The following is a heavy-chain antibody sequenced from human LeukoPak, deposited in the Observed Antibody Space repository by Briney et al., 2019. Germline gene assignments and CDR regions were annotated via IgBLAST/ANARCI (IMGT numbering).Heavy chain of an antibody. CDR3: ARSYYGSGSYYSPTYYYGMDV. J-gene: IGHJ6*01. CDR2: FDPEDGET. V-gene: IGHV1-24*01. D-gene: IGHD3-10*01. Sequence: ASVKVSCKVSGYTLTGLSMHWVRQAPGKGLEWMGGFDPEDGETIYAQKFQGRVTMTEDTSTDTAYMELSSLRSEDTAVYYCARSYYGSGSYYSPTYYYGMDVWGQGTTVTVSS. CDR1: GYTLTGLS.